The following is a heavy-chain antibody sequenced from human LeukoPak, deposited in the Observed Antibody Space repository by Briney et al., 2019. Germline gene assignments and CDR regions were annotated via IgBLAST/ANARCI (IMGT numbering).Heavy chain of an antibody. CDR3: ARDFYGSGSYYTVAFDS. Sequence: GGSLSLSCAASGFTFRSHAMSWVRQAPGRGLEWVASIDGNGGDTYYADSVKGRFPISRDHSKNTVYLQMNSLSAEDTAVYYCARDFYGSGSYYTVAFDSWGQGTLVTVSS. D-gene: IGHD3-10*01. CDR2: IDGNGGDT. CDR1: GFTFRSHA. V-gene: IGHV3-23*01. J-gene: IGHJ4*02.